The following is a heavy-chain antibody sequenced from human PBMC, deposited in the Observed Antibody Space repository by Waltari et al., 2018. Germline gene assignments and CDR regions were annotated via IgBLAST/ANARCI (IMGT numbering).Heavy chain of an antibody. CDR2: ISGGGGST. CDR3: AKGPLIRGSSGYYGMDV. CDR1: GFTFSSYA. D-gene: IGHD3-22*01. J-gene: IGHJ6*02. V-gene: IGHV3-23*01. Sequence: EVQLLESGGGLVQPGGSLRLSCAASGFTFSSYAMSWVRQAPGRGLEWVSAISGGGGSTYYADSVKGRFTISRDNSKNTLYLQMNSLRAEDTAVYYCAKGPLIRGSSGYYGMDVWGQGTTVTVSS.